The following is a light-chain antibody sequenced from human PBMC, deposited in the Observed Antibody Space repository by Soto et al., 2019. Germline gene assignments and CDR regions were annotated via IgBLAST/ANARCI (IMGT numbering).Light chain of an antibody. V-gene: IGKV1-5*03. CDR2: KAS. CDR1: QSISSW. J-gene: IGKJ3*01. Sequence: DIQMTQSPSTLSASLGDRVTITCRASQSISSWLAWYQQKPGKAPKLLIYKASSLESGVPSRFGGSGSGTEFTLTISSLQPDDSATYYCQQYYRLVTFGPGTKVEIK. CDR3: QQYYRLVT.